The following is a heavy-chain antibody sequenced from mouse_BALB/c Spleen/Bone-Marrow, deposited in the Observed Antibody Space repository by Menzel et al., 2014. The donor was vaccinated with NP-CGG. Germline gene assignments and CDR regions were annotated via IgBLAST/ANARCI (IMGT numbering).Heavy chain of an antibody. CDR1: GFDFSGYW. D-gene: IGHD1-2*01. J-gene: IGHJ3*01. V-gene: IGHV4-1*02. CDR2: INPASSTI. CDR3: AKNYYYGYVAY. Sequence: LMESGGGLVQPGGSLKLSCAASGFDFSGYWMTWVRQAPGKGLEWIGEINPASSTINYTPSLKDKFIISRDNAKNTLYLQMSKVRSEDTALYYCAKNYYYGYVAYWGQGTLVTVSA.